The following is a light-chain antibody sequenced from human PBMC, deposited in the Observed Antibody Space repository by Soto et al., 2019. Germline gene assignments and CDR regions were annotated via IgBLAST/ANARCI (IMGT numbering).Light chain of an antibody. V-gene: IGLV2-14*01. J-gene: IGLJ3*02. CDR3: SSYTCSSTLV. CDR1: SSDVGGYNY. Sequence: QSALTQPASVSGSPGQSITISCTGTSSDVGGYNYVSWYQQHPGKAPKLMIYEVSNRPSGVSNRFSGSKSGNTASLTISGLQAEEEADYYCSSYTCSSTLVFGGGAKLTVL. CDR2: EVS.